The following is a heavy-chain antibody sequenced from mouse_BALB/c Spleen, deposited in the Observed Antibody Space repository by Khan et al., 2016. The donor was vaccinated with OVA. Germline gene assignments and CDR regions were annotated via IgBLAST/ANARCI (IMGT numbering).Heavy chain of an antibody. CDR1: GYTFINYW. V-gene: IGHV1-7*01. CDR3: ARRGLRWDFDY. CDR2: INPITGYT. Sequence: QVQLKESGAELAKPGASVKMSCKASGYTFINYWILWVKQRPGQGLEWIGYINPITGYTEYNQNFKDKATLTADKSSSTAYMQLSSLTSEDSAVYYCARRGLRWDFDYWGQGTTLTVSS. D-gene: IGHD1-1*01. J-gene: IGHJ2*01.